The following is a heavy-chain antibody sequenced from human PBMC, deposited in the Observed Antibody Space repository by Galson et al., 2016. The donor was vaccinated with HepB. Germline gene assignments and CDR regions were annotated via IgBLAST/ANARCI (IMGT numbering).Heavy chain of an antibody. CDR1: GFTFISYN. CDR3: AKVDCGGDCKRFDY. CDR2: ISSSGGTI. V-gene: IGHV3-48*01. Sequence: SLRLSCAASGFTFISYNMNWVRQAPGKGLEWISYISSSGGTIHYADSVKGRFTISRDNSKNTLYLQMSSLRAEDTALYYCAKVDCGGDCKRFDYWGQGTLVTVSS. J-gene: IGHJ4*02. D-gene: IGHD2-21*02.